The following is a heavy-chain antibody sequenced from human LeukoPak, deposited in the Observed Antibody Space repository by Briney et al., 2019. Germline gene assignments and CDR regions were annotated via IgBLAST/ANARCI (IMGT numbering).Heavy chain of an antibody. CDR2: IYYSGST. CDR3: ATLNYYDSRKMG. Sequence: PSETLSLTCTVSGGSISSGGYYWSWIRQHPGRGLEWIGYIYYSGSTYYNPSLKSRVTISVDTSKNQFSLKLSSVTAADTAVYYCATLNYYDSRKMGWGQGTLVTVSS. D-gene: IGHD3-22*01. V-gene: IGHV4-31*03. J-gene: IGHJ4*02. CDR1: GGSISSGGYY.